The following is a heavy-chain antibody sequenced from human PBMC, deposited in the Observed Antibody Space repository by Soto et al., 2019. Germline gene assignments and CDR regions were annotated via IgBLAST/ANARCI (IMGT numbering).Heavy chain of an antibody. V-gene: IGHV3-33*06. J-gene: IGHJ4*02. CDR2: IWYDGSNK. CDR1: GFTFSSYG. CDR3: AKDGNRKDDY. Sequence: GGSLRLSCAASGFTFSSYGMHWVRQAPGKGLEWVAVIWYDGSNKYYADSVKGRFTISRDNSKNTLYLQMNNLRVEDTALYYCAKDGNRKDDYWGQGTVVTVS.